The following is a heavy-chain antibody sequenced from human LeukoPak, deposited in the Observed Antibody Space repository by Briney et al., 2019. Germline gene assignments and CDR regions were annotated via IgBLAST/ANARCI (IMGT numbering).Heavy chain of an antibody. CDR2: INSDGSST. V-gene: IGHV3-74*01. CDR1: GFTFSSYW. J-gene: IGHJ4*02. CDR3: ARTMVRGVPPDY. Sequence: GGSLRLSRAASGFTFSSYWMHWVRQAPGKGLVWVSRINSDGSSTSYADSVKGRFTISRDNAKNTLYLQMNSLRAEDTAVYYCARTMVRGVPPDYWGQGTLVTVSS. D-gene: IGHD3-10*01.